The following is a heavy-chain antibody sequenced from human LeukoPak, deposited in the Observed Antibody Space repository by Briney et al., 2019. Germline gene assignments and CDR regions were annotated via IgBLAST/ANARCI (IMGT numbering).Heavy chain of an antibody. CDR3: AKDGAWLRFDD. CDR1: GFTFSSYG. Sequence: PGGTLRLSCAASGFTFSSYGMSWVRQAPGKGLEWVSAISGSGVSTYYADSVKGRFTISRDNSKNTLYLQMKNLRAEDTAVYYCAKDGAWLRFDDWGQGILVTVSS. V-gene: IGHV3-23*01. CDR2: ISGSGVST. J-gene: IGHJ4*02. D-gene: IGHD5-12*01.